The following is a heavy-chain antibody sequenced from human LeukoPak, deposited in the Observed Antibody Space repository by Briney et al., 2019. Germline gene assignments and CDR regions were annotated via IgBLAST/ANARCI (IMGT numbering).Heavy chain of an antibody. Sequence: SETLSLTCSVSGGSISSGGYYWSWIRQHPGKGLEWIGYIYYSGSTYYNPSLKSRVTMSVDTSKNQFSLKLSSVTDVDTAVYYCARSGTSSRIFDYWGQGTLVTVSS. V-gene: IGHV4-31*03. J-gene: IGHJ4*02. CDR1: GGSISSGGYY. CDR2: IYYSGST. CDR3: ARSGTSSRIFDY. D-gene: IGHD6-13*01.